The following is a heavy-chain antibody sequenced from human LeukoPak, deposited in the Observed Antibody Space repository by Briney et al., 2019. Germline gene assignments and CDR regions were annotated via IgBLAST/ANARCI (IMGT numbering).Heavy chain of an antibody. V-gene: IGHV5-51*01. CDR1: GYRFTSHW. CDR3: SSGLATSVDY. J-gene: IGHJ4*02. Sequence: GEPLKISCKGSGYRFTSHWIGWVRQMAGKGLEWMGIIYPGDSDTRYSPSFQGQVTISADKSISTAYLQWSSLKASDTAMYYCSSGLATSVDYWGQGTLVTVSS. CDR2: IYPGDSDT. D-gene: IGHD3-3*02.